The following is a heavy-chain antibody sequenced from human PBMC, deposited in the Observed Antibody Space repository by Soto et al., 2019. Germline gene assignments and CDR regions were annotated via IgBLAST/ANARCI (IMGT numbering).Heavy chain of an antibody. CDR3: ARDDRTDFWSGYSRSYYYGLDV. J-gene: IGHJ6*02. Sequence: ASVKVSCKASDYTFTSYAISWVRQAPGQGLEWMGWISAHNDKTDYAQKLQGRVTMTTDPSTSTAYMELGSLRYDDTAVYFCARDDRTDFWSGYSRSYYYGLDVWGQGTTVTVSS. CDR1: DYTFTSYA. V-gene: IGHV1-18*01. D-gene: IGHD3-3*01. CDR2: ISAHNDKT.